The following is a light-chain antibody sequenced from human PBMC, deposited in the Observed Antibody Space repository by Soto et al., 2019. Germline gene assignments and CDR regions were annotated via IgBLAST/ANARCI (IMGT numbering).Light chain of an antibody. CDR3: QQYNTHSGT. CDR1: QTVNAW. J-gene: IGKJ1*01. V-gene: IGKV1-5*01. CDR2: DAS. Sequence: IQVTHSTSTRSASLRDRVTITWRASQTVNAWLAWYQHKPGKAPKPLIYDASSLESGVPARFSGSGSGTEFILTISSLQPDDVGTYYCQQYNTHSGTFGQGTKVDIK.